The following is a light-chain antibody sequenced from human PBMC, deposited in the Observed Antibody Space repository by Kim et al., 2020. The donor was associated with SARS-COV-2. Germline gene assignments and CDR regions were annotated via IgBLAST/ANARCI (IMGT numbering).Light chain of an antibody. Sequence: DIQMTQSPSFVSASVGDRVTITCRASEDISSTLAWYQQKPGKAPKLLIYAASSLIRGAPSRFSGGVSGTDFTLTISSLQPEDFATYFCQQAYSFPYTFGQGTKLEI. CDR3: QQAYSFPYT. CDR2: AAS. V-gene: IGKV1-12*01. J-gene: IGKJ2*01. CDR1: EDISST.